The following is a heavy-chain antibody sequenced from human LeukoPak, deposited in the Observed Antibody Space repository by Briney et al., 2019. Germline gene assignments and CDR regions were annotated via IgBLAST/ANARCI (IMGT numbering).Heavy chain of an antibody. J-gene: IGHJ4*02. D-gene: IGHD6-19*01. CDR1: GFPFSSHA. Sequence: PGGSLRLFCAASGFPFSSHAMNWVRKAPGKGLEWVSSICSTSSNIHYADSVKGRFTISRDNAQNALYLQMNSQRAEDTAVYYGATEYLGAVAETGDYWGQGTLVTVSS. V-gene: IGHV3-21*01. CDR3: ATEYLGAVAETGDY. CDR2: ICSTSSNI.